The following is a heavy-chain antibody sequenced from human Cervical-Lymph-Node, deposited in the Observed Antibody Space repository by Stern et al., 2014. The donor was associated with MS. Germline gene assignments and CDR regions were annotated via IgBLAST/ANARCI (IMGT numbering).Heavy chain of an antibody. J-gene: IGHJ4*02. V-gene: IGHV5-51*03. CDR3: ARWEVAADY. CDR2: IYPGDSDT. CDR1: GISFTSYW. Sequence: EEQLVESGAEVKKPGESLKISCQCSGISFTSYWIGWVRQMPGKGLEWMGIIYPGDSDTRYSPSFQGQVTMLVDKSSSTAYLEWISLKASDTAMYYCARWEVAADYWGQGTLVTVSS. D-gene: IGHD6-19*01.